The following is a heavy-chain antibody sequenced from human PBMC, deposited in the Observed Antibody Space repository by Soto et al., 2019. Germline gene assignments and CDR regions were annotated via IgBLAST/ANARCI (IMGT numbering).Heavy chain of an antibody. V-gene: IGHV4-39*01. J-gene: IGHJ4*02. CDR2: IYYSGST. CDR1: GGSISSSSYY. CDR3: ARQEGRWPPS. Sequence: SETLSLTCTVSGGSISSSSYYWGWIRQPPGKGLEWIGSIYYSGSTYYNPSLKSRVTISVDTSKNQFSLKLSSVTAADTAVYYCARQEGRWPPSWGQGTLVTVSS. D-gene: IGHD3-10*01.